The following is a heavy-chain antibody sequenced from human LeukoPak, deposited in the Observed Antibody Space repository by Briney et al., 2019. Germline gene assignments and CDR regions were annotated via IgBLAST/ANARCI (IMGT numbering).Heavy chain of an antibody. D-gene: IGHD3-9*01. Sequence: SETLSLTCTVSGGSISSYYWSWIRQPPGKGPEWIGYIYYSGSTNYNPSLKSRVTISVDTSKNQFSLKLSSVTAADTAVYYCATLLYYDILTGDGGWFDPWGQGTLVTVSS. CDR3: ATLLYYDILTGDGGWFDP. CDR2: IYYSGST. V-gene: IGHV4-59*01. CDR1: GGSISSYY. J-gene: IGHJ5*02.